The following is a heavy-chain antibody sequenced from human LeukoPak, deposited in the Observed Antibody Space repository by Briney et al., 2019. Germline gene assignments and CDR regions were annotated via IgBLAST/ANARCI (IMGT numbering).Heavy chain of an antibody. Sequence: SETLSLTCAVYGGSFSGYYWSWIRQPPGKGLEWIGEINHSVSTNYNPSLKSRVTISVDTSKNQFSLKLSSVTAADTAVYYCARDGRRYYYDSSGYPGMPYYFDYWGQGTLVTVSS. CDR3: ARDGRRYYYDSSGYPGMPYYFDY. D-gene: IGHD3-22*01. CDR2: INHSVST. V-gene: IGHV4-34*01. CDR1: GGSFSGYY. J-gene: IGHJ4*02.